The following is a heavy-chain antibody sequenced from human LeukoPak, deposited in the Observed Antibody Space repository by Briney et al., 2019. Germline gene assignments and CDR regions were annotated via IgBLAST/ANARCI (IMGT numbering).Heavy chain of an antibody. D-gene: IGHD2-2*01. Sequence: SVKVSCKASGGTFSTYTISWVRQAPGQGLEWMGRIIPILGIANYAQKFQGRVTITADKSTSTAYMELSSLRSEDTAVYYCARVGGSCSSTSCLQNWFDPWGQGTLVTVSS. CDR3: ARVGGSCSSTSCLQNWFDP. J-gene: IGHJ5*02. V-gene: IGHV1-69*02. CDR1: GGTFSTYT. CDR2: IIPILGIA.